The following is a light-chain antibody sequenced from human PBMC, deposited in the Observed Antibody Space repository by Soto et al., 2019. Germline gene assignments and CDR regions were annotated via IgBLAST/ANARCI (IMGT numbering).Light chain of an antibody. CDR3: QQRLNWQVT. CDR2: DAS. J-gene: IGKJ5*01. V-gene: IGKV3-11*01. CDR1: QSVGSY. Sequence: EIVLTQSPVTLSLSPGYRATLSCRASQSVGSYLAWYQQKPGQAPRLLIYDASNRATGIPARFSGSGSGTDFTLTISSLEPEDFAVYYCQQRLNWQVTFGQGTRLEI.